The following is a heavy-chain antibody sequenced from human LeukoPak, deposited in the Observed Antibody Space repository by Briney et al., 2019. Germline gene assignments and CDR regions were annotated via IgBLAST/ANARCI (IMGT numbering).Heavy chain of an antibody. CDR2: VSYEGTIK. J-gene: IGHJ5*01. CDR1: GYSLTSYW. CDR3: AREKFDS. V-gene: IGHV3-30*03. Sequence: GESLKISCKGSGYSLTSYWIGWVRQAPGKGLEWVAVVSYEGTIKYYTDSARGRFTISRDNSNNIISLQMNNLTTEDTAAYYCAREKFDSWGQGTLVTVSP.